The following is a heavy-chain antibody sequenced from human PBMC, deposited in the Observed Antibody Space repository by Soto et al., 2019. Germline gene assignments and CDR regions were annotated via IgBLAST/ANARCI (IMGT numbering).Heavy chain of an antibody. D-gene: IGHD2-21*02. CDR1: GLSFSLYS. V-gene: IGHV3-23*01. J-gene: IGHJ4*02. CDR3: AKDDRTASRIDY. Sequence: EVQLLESGGGLVQPGGSLRLSCATSGLSFSLYSMGWVRQAPGKGLEWVSAISGSGRNIHYADSVKGRFTISRDNSKNTLSLQMTSLRAEDTALYYCAKDDRTASRIDYWGQGTRVTVSS. CDR2: ISGSGRNI.